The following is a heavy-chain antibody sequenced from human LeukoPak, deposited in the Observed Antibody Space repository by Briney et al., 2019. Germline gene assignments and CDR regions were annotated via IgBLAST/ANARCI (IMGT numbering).Heavy chain of an antibody. J-gene: IGHJ4*02. CDR2: IYYSGST. V-gene: IGHV4-39*07. CDR3: ARVFKGKYSSETRYYFDY. Sequence: SETLSLTCTVSGGSISSSSYYWGWIRQPPGKGLEWIGSIYYSGSTYYNPSLKSRVTISVDTSKNQFSLKLSSVTAADTAVYYCARVFKGKYSSETRYYFDYWGQGTLVTVSS. CDR1: GGSISSSSYY. D-gene: IGHD6-19*01.